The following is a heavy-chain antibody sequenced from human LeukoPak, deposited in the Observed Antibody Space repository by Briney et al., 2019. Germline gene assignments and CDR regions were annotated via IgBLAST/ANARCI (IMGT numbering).Heavy chain of an antibody. D-gene: IGHD3-22*01. CDR3: ARAEYYYDSSGIN. CDR2: IYYSGST. Sequence: SETLSLTCTVSGGSISSSSYYWGWIRQPPGTGLEWIGSIYYSGSTYYNPSLKSRVTISVDTSKNQFSLKLSSVTAADTAVYYCARAEYYYDSSGINWGQGTLVTVSS. V-gene: IGHV4-39*07. J-gene: IGHJ4*02. CDR1: GGSISSSSYY.